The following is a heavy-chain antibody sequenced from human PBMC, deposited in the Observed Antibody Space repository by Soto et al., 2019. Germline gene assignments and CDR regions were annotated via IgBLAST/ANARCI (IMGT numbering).Heavy chain of an antibody. D-gene: IGHD2-2*01. J-gene: IGHJ3*02. V-gene: IGHV4-59*01. CDR2: IYYSGST. CDR3: ARDRVPGGAFDI. CDR1: GGSISSYY. Sequence: QVQLQESGPGLVKPSETLSLTCTVSGGSISSYYWSWIRQPPGKGLEWIGYIYYSGSTNYNPSLKSRGTISVDTSKNQFSLKLSSVTAADTAVYYCARDRVPGGAFDISGQGTMVTVSS.